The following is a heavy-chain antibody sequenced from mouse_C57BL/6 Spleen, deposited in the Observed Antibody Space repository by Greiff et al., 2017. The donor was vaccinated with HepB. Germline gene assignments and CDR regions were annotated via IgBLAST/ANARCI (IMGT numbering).Heavy chain of an antibody. D-gene: IGHD1-1*01. J-gene: IGHJ2*01. Sequence: LVESGAELVRPGASVTLSCKASGYTFTDYEMHWVKQTPVHGLEWIGAIDPETGGTAYNQKFKGKAILTADKSSSTAYMELRSLTSEDSAVYYCTRGVLRYYFDYWGQGTTLTVSS. CDR1: GYTFTDYE. CDR2: IDPETGGT. CDR3: TRGVLRYYFDY. V-gene: IGHV1-15*01.